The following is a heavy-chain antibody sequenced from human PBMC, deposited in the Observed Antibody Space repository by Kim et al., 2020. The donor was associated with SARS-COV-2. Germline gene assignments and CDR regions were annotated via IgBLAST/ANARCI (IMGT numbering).Heavy chain of an antibody. J-gene: IGHJ4*02. Sequence: SETLSLTCTVSGGSISSSSYYWGWIRQPPGQGLEWIGSIYYSGSTYHNPSLKSRVTISVDKSKNQFSLELTSVTAADAAVYYCARDHGAYGKLDYCGQG. CDR1: GGSISSSSYY. V-gene: IGHV4-39*07. D-gene: IGHD5-12*01. CDR2: IYYSGST. CDR3: ARDHGAYGKLDY.